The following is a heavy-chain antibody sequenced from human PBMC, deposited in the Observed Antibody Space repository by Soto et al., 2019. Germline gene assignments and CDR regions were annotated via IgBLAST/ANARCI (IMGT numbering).Heavy chain of an antibody. J-gene: IGHJ3*02. D-gene: IGHD3-3*01. CDR1: GGSISSGGYY. Sequence: QVQLQESGPGLVKPSQTLSLTCTVSGGSISSGGYYWSWIRQHPGKGLEWIGYIYYSGSTYYNPSRKSRVTISVDTSKNQFALKLSSVTAGDTAVYYCARDFWSGRGGGAFDIWGQGTMVTVSS. V-gene: IGHV4-31*03. CDR2: IYYSGST. CDR3: ARDFWSGRGGGAFDI.